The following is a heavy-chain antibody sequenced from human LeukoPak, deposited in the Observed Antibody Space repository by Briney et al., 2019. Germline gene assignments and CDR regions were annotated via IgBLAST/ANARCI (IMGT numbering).Heavy chain of an antibody. J-gene: IGHJ4*02. V-gene: IGHV5-10-1*01. Sequence: GESLKSSCKGSGYSFTSYWISWVRQMPGKGLEWMGRIDPSDSYTNYSPSFQGHVTISADKSISTAYLQWSSLKASDTAMYYCARSGHYYGSGSYPPIDYWGQGTLVTVSS. CDR3: ARSGHYYGSGSYPPIDY. D-gene: IGHD3-10*01. CDR2: IDPSDSYT. CDR1: GYSFTSYW.